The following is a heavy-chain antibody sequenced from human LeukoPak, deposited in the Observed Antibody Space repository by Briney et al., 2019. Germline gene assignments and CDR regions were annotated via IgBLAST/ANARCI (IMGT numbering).Heavy chain of an antibody. CDR1: GFTFSSYS. Sequence: GGSLRLSCAASGFTFSSYSMNWVRQAPGKGLEWVSSISSSSSYIYYADSVKGRFTISRDNAKNSLYLQMNSLRAENTAVYYCARDPPGLMAPRWGQGTLVTVSS. V-gene: IGHV3-21*01. J-gene: IGHJ4*02. D-gene: IGHD2-8*01. CDR2: ISSSSSYI. CDR3: ARDPPGLMAPR.